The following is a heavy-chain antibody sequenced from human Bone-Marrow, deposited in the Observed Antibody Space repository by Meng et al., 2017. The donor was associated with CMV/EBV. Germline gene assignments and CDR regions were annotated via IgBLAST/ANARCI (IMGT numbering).Heavy chain of an antibody. Sequence: GGSLRSSCPVSGFTFMGSAMHWVRQASGKGLEWVGRIRSKANSYATAYAASVKGRFTISRDDSKNTAYLQMNSLKTEDTAVYYCTKGGRRLRYFDLHDYWGQGTLVTVSS. CDR3: TKGGRRLRYFDLHDY. CDR2: IRSKANSYAT. CDR1: GFTFMGSA. J-gene: IGHJ4*02. V-gene: IGHV3-73*01. D-gene: IGHD3-9*01.